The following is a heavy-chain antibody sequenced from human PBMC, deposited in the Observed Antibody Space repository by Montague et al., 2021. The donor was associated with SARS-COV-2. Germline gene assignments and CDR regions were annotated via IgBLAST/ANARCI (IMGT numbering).Heavy chain of an antibody. J-gene: IGHJ4*02. D-gene: IGHD7-27*01. CDR3: VGDPGDPDTFDF. V-gene: IGHV3-33*01. Sequence: SRSLPLSASGFTHSNYGVHWVRQAPGKGLEWVASIWNDGSKKHHADSVKGRFTISRDNSNNMLYLQMDSLRADDAGVYYCVGDPGDPDTFDFWGQGTQVTVSS. CDR1: GFTHSNYG. CDR2: IWNDGSKK.